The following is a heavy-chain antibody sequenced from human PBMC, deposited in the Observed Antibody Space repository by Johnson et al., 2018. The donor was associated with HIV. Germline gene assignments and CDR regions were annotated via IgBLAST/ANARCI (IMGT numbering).Heavy chain of an antibody. V-gene: IGHV3-7*05. CDR2: IKQGGSEK. CDR1: GFTFSSYW. CDR3: ARGWSGAFDI. J-gene: IGHJ3*02. Sequence: EVQLLESGGGLVQPGGSLRLSCAASGFTFSSYWMSWVRQAPGKGLEWVANIKQGGSEKYYVDSVKGRFIVSRDNAKNLLYLQMSSLRAEDTAVYYCARGWSGAFDIWGQGTMVTVSS. D-gene: IGHD2-15*01.